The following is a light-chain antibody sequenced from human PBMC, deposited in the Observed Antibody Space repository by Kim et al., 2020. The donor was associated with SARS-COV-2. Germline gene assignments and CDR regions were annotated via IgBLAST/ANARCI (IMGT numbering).Light chain of an antibody. CDR2: SNN. CDR1: SSNIVSNT. Sequence: GQRVTISCSGSSSNIVSNTVNWFQQLPGTAPKLLIYSNNQRPSGVPDRFSGSKSGTSASLAFSGLQSEDEADYYCAAWDDSLNGYVFGTGTKVTVL. V-gene: IGLV1-44*01. J-gene: IGLJ1*01. CDR3: AAWDDSLNGYV.